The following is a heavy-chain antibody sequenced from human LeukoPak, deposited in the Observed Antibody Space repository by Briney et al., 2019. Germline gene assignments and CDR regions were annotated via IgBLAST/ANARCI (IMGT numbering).Heavy chain of an antibody. CDR1: GFIFTAYG. CDR2: ISHDLTYQ. J-gene: IGHJ4*02. CDR3: ARDVNNYFDY. Sequence: GGSLRLSCAASGFIFTAYGMHWVRQAPGKGLEWVAVISHDLTYQAYADSVKGRFTISRDDSKNTLYVQMNSLRTEDAAFYYCARDVNNYFDYWGLGTLVTVSS. V-gene: IGHV3-30*03.